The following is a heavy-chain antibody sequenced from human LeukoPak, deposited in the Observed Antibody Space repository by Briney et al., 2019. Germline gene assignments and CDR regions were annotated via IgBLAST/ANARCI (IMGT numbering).Heavy chain of an antibody. CDR3: AKDRPLKGGFDP. D-gene: IGHD3-16*01. V-gene: IGHV3-30*02. Sequence: GASLRLSCEVSGFSLTTYGMLWVRQAPGKGLEWVAFIRSNGINTYYGDSVKGRFTISRDISKSTLYLQMNSLTTDDTALYFCAKDRPLKGGFDPWGQGSLVIVSS. CDR2: IRSNGINT. CDR1: GFSLTTYG. J-gene: IGHJ5*02.